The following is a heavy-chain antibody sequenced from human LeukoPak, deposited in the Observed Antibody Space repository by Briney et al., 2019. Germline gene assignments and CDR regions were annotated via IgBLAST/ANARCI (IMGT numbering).Heavy chain of an antibody. CDR3: ARDAGMATITNYFDY. V-gene: IGHV3-30-3*01. Sequence: PGRSLRLSCAASGFTFSSYAMHWVRQAPGKGLEWLAVISYDGCNKYYADSVKGRFTISRDNSKNTLYLQMNSLRAEDTAVYYCARDAGMATITNYFDYWGQGTLVTVSS. CDR2: ISYDGCNK. D-gene: IGHD5-24*01. CDR1: GFTFSSYA. J-gene: IGHJ4*02.